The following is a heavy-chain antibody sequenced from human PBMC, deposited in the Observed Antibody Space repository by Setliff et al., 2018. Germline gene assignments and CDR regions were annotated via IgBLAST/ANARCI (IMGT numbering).Heavy chain of an antibody. CDR3: ARENGYCSGGACYSMFDY. CDR2: IHFSGTT. Sequence: SETLSLTCTVSDGSSSSHYWSWIRQPPGKGLEWIGYIHFSGTTNYNPSLKSRVTLSLDTSKNQFSLELSSVTAADTAMYYCARENGYCSGGACYSMFDYWGQGTLVTVSS. CDR1: DGSSSSHY. V-gene: IGHV4-59*11. J-gene: IGHJ4*02. D-gene: IGHD2-15*01.